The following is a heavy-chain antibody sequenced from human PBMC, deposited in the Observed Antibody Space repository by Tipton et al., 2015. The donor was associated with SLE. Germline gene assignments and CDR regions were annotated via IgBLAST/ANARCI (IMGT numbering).Heavy chain of an antibody. CDR2: MNPNSGNT. Sequence: QVQLVQSGAEVKKPGASMKVSCKASGYMFTSFEINWVRQASGQGLEWMGWMNPNSGNTGYAQKFQGRVTMTRNTSISTAYMDLSSLRSDDTAVYYCAREVYSGSYYYYYGMDVWGQGTTVTISS. J-gene: IGHJ6*02. CDR1: GYMFTSFE. D-gene: IGHD3-10*01. CDR3: AREVYSGSYYYYYGMDV. V-gene: IGHV1-8*01.